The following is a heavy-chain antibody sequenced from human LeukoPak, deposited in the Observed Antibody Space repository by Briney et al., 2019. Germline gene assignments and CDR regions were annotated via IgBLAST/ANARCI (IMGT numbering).Heavy chain of an antibody. CDR1: GFTFSSYW. Sequence: GGSLRLSCAASGFTFSSYWMGWVRQAPGKGLEWVANIKQDGSEKYYVDSVKGRFTISRDNSKNTLYLQMNSLRAEDTAVYYCAKETEEMATGDPLEPGGFDYWGRGTLVTVSS. D-gene: IGHD5-24*01. V-gene: IGHV3-7*01. CDR3: AKETEEMATGDPLEPGGFDY. J-gene: IGHJ4*02. CDR2: IKQDGSEK.